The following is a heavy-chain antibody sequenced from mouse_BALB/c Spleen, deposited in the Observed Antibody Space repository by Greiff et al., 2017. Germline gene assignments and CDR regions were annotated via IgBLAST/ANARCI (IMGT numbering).Heavy chain of an antibody. Sequence: ESGAELVKPGASVKLSCTASGFNIKDTYMHWVKQRPEQGLEWIGRIDPANGNTKYDPKFQGKATITADTSSNTAYLQLSSLTSEDTAVYYCARDRGYDGWYFDVWGAGTTVTVSS. D-gene: IGHD2-2*01. CDR2: IDPANGNT. CDR3: ARDRGYDGWYFDV. V-gene: IGHV14-3*02. J-gene: IGHJ1*01. CDR1: GFNIKDTY.